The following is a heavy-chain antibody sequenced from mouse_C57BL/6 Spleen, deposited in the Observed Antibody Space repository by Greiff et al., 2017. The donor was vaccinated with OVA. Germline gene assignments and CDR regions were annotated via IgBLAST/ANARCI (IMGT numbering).Heavy chain of an antibody. J-gene: IGHJ1*03. CDR2: IYPGSGST. Sequence: QVQLQQPGAEFVKPGASVKMSCKASGYTFTSYWITWVKQRPGQGLEWIGDIYPGSGSTNYNEKFKSKATLTVDTSSSTAYMQLSSLTSEDSAVYYCARCPLYYYGSSYWYFDVWGTGTTVTVSS. CDR1: GYTFTSYW. CDR3: ARCPLYYYGSSYWYFDV. V-gene: IGHV1-55*01. D-gene: IGHD1-1*01.